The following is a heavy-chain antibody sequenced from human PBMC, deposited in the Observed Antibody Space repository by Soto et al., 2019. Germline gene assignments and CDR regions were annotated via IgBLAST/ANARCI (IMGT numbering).Heavy chain of an antibody. V-gene: IGHV1-46*03. CDR2: INPSGGST. D-gene: IGHD3-10*01. CDR1: GYTFTSYY. J-gene: IGHJ2*01. Sequence: ASVKVSCKASGYTFTSYYMHWVRQAPGQGLEWMGIINPSGGSTSYAQKFQGRVTMTRDTSTSTVYMELSSLRSEDTAVYYCARGYYYGSGSYLAEPVGDFDLWGRGTLVTVSS. CDR3: ARGYYYGSGSYLAEPVGDFDL.